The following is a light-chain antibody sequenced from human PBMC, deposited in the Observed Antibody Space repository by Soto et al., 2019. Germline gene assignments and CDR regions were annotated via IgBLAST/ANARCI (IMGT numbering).Light chain of an antibody. V-gene: IGKV1-39*01. J-gene: IGKJ1*01. CDR2: AAS. CDR3: QQSYTTPRT. CDR1: QSISNY. Sequence: DIQMTQSPSSLSASVGDTVTVTCRARQSISNYLHWYQQKPGETPKLLIYAASSLQSGVPSRFSGSGSGTDFTLTISSLQPEDFATYYCQQSYTTPRTFVQGTKVEIK.